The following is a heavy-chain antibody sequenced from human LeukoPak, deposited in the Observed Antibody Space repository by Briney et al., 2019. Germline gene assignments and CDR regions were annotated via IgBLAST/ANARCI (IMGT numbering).Heavy chain of an antibody. Sequence: SESLSLTCSVSGGSISRYYWSWVRQPPGKGLEWIGYIYTSGSTTYNPSLKSRVTISVDTSKNQFSLKLSSVTAADTAVYYCATTTTIASWFDPWGQGTLVTVSS. CDR1: GGSISRYY. CDR2: IYTSGST. V-gene: IGHV4-4*09. D-gene: IGHD2-21*01. CDR3: ATTTTIASWFDP. J-gene: IGHJ5*02.